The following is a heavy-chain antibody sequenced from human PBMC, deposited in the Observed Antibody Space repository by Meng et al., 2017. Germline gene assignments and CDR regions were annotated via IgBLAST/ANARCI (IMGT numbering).Heavy chain of an antibody. Sequence: GQLVQSVAEVKKPGASVKVSCKASVYTFTTYAIHWVRQAPGQRLEWMGWINAGNSDTKYSQKLQGRVTITRDTSASTVYMEVSSLRSEDTAVYYCARGNRVVVGAASSSFDYWGQGTLVTVSS. CDR2: INAGNSDT. V-gene: IGHV1-3*01. D-gene: IGHD2-15*01. J-gene: IGHJ4*02. CDR1: VYTFTTYA. CDR3: ARGNRVVVGAASSSFDY.